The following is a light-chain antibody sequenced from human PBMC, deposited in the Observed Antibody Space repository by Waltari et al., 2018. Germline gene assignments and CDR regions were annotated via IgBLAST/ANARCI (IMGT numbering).Light chain of an antibody. J-gene: IGKJ1*01. V-gene: IGKV1-12*01. CDR2: AAS. CDR3: QQYYSYPRT. CDR1: QDINNW. Sequence: DIQMTQSPSSVSASVGDTVTITCRASQDINNWLAWFQQKPGKTPKLLISAASSLRSGVPSRFSGSGFGTDFSLTISNLQSEDFAIYHCQQYYSYPRTFGQGTKVEVK.